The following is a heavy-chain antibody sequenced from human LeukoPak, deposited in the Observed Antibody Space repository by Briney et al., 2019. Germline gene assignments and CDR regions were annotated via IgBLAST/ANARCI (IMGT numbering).Heavy chain of an antibody. V-gene: IGHV7-4-1*02. Sequence: GASVKVSCKASGYTFTGYAMNWVRQAPGQGLEWMGWINTNTGNPTYAQGFTGRFVFSLDTSVSTAYLQISSLKAEDTAVYYCARDGVMEAAGASPDYWGQGTLVTVSS. CDR3: ARDGVMEAAGASPDY. CDR1: GYTFTGYA. J-gene: IGHJ4*02. CDR2: INTNTGNP. D-gene: IGHD6-13*01.